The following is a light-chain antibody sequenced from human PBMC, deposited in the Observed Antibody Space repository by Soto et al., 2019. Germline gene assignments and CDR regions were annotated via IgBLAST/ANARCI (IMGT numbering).Light chain of an antibody. V-gene: IGKV1-5*03. J-gene: IGKJ1*01. CDR1: QSISSW. CDR2: KAS. Sequence: DIQMTQSPSTLSASVGDRVTITCRASQSISSWLAWYQQKPGKAPKLLIYKASSLESGVPSRVSGSGSGTEFTLTISSLQPDDFATYYCQQYNSYWTFGQGTKVEL. CDR3: QQYNSYWT.